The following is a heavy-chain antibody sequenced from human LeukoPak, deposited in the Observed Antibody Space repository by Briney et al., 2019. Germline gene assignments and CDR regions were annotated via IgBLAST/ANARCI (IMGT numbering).Heavy chain of an antibody. CDR3: ARTSYDSSGYYFIGY. Sequence: SETLSLTCTVSGGSISSGGYSWSWIRQHPGKGLEWIGYIYYSGSTYYNPPLKSRVTISVDTSKNQFSLKLSSVTAADTAVYYCARTSYDSSGYYFIGYWGQGTLVTVSS. V-gene: IGHV4-31*03. CDR2: IYYSGST. J-gene: IGHJ4*02. D-gene: IGHD3-22*01. CDR1: GGSISSGGYS.